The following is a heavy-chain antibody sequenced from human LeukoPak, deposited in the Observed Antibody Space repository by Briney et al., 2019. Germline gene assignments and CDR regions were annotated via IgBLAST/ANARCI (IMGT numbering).Heavy chain of an antibody. CDR2: ISWDGGST. Sequence: GGSLRLSCAASGFTFDDYTMHWARQAPGKGLEWVSLISWDGGSTYYADSVKGRFTISRDNSKNSLYLQMNSLRTEDTALYYCAKDGGYSGYDTLDYWGQGTLVTVSS. CDR1: GFTFDDYT. J-gene: IGHJ4*02. V-gene: IGHV3-43*01. D-gene: IGHD5-12*01. CDR3: AKDGGYSGYDTLDY.